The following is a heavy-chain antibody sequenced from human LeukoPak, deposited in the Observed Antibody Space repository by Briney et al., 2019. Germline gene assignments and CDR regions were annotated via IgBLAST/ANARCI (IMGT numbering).Heavy chain of an antibody. CDR3: ARAADYCGGDCYLDY. Sequence: PGGSLRLSCAASGFTFSSYAMHWVRQAPGKGLEYVSAISSNGGSTYYANSVKGRFTISRDNSKNTLYLQMGSLRAEDMAVYYCARAADYCGGDCYLDYWGQGTLVTVSS. D-gene: IGHD2-21*02. J-gene: IGHJ4*02. V-gene: IGHV3-64*01. CDR2: ISSNGGST. CDR1: GFTFSSYA.